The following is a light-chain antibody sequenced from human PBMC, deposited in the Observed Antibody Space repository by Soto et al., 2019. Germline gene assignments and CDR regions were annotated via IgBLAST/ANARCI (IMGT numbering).Light chain of an antibody. V-gene: IGLV1-47*02. CDR3: AAWDDSLSGVV. CDR1: SSNIGAGYD. CDR2: SDN. J-gene: IGLJ3*02. Sequence: QSVLTQPPSVSGAPGQRVTISCTGSSSNIGAGYDVHWYQQLPGTAPKFLISSDNQRPSGVPDRFSGSKSGTSASLAISGLRSEDEADYYCAAWDDSLSGVVFGGGTKLTV.